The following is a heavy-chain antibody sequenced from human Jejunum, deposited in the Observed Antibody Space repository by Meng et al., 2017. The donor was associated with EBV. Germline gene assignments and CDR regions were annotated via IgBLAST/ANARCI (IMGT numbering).Heavy chain of an antibody. CDR2: INHSGST. D-gene: IGHD3-22*01. V-gene: IGHV4-34*01. J-gene: IGHJ5*02. CDR1: GGVFSGYY. CDR3: AREARSSGYHPGIGP. Sequence: QVQLRQGGGGLLKPSATLSLTCAVDGGVFSGYYWSWIRQPPGKGLEWIGEINHSGSTNYNPSLKSRVTISVDTSKNQFSLKLSSVTAADTAVYYCAREARSSGYHPGIGPWGQGTLVTVSS.